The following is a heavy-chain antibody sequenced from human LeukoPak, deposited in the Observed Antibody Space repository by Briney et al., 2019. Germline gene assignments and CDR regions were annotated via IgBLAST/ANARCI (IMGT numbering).Heavy chain of an antibody. CDR3: AREWGYSYGTGYFDY. CDR1: GGSISSYY. D-gene: IGHD5-18*01. Sequence: SETLSLTCTVSGGSISSYYWSWIRQPPAKGLEWIGYIYYSGSTDYNPSLKSRVTISVDTSKNQFSLKLSSVTAADTAVYYCAREWGYSYGTGYFDYWGQGTLVTVSS. V-gene: IGHV4-59*01. J-gene: IGHJ4*02. CDR2: IYYSGST.